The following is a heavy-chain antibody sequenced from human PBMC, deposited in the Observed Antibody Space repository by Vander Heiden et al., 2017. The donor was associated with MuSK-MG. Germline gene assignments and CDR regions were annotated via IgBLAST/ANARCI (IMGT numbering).Heavy chain of an antibody. Sequence: EVQLVESGGGLVQPGGSLKVSCAASGFAFSDAAAHWVRQAAGKGLGWVGRMTSKSEDYATAYGASVKGRVTISRDDSKNMAYLQMNELKVEDTAIYYCTRRGCGTSPGRAFDFWGQGTVGNVA. CDR2: MTSKSEDYAT. J-gene: IGHJ3*01. V-gene: IGHV3-73*02. CDR3: TRRGCGTSPGRAFDF. CDR1: GFAFSDAA. D-gene: IGHD2-15*01.